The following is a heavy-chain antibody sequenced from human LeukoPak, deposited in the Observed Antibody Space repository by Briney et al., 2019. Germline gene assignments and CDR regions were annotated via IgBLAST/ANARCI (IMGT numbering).Heavy chain of an antibody. Sequence: ASVKVSCKASGYTFTSYYMHWVRQAPGQGLEWMGIINPSGGSTSYAQKFQGRVTMSRDMSTSTVYMELSSLRSEDAAVYYCARDPDGYSYGPDGFDYWGQGTLVTVSS. D-gene: IGHD5-18*01. J-gene: IGHJ4*02. CDR1: GYTFTSYY. V-gene: IGHV1-46*01. CDR2: INPSGGST. CDR3: ARDPDGYSYGPDGFDY.